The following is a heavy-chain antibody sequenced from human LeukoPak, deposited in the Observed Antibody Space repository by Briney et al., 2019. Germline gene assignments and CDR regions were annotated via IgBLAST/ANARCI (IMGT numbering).Heavy chain of an antibody. CDR3: ARERAVLEWLLHDAFDI. J-gene: IGHJ3*02. CDR1: GFTFSSYG. Sequence: GGSLRLSCAASGFTFSSYGMHWVRQAPGKGLEWVAFIRYDGSNKYYADSVKGRFTISRDNSKNTLYLQMNSLRAEDTAVYYCARERAVLEWLLHDAFDIWGQGTMVTVSS. D-gene: IGHD3-3*01. CDR2: IRYDGSNK. V-gene: IGHV3-30*02.